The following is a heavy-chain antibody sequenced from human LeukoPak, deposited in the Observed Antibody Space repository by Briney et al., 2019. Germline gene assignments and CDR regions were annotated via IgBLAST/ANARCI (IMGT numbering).Heavy chain of an antibody. CDR1: GFTFSSYA. Sequence: PGGSLRLSCAASGFTFSSYAMHWVRQAPGKGLEWVAVISYDGSNKYYADSVKGRFTISRDNSKNTLYLQMNSLRAEDTAVYYCARGRSLGTYYYGSGSYFHAFDIWGQGTMVTVSS. V-gene: IGHV3-30*04. J-gene: IGHJ3*02. CDR3: ARGRSLGTYYYGSGSYFHAFDI. D-gene: IGHD3-10*01. CDR2: ISYDGSNK.